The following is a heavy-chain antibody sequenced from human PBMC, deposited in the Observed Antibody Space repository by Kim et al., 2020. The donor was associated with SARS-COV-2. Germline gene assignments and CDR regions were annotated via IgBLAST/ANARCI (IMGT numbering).Heavy chain of an antibody. V-gene: IGHV3-9*01. CDR3: IKDVLAGGAYV. Sequence: GGSLRLSCIASGFTFNDHAMHWVRQTPGKGLEWVSDIICSGNGKGYADSVKGRFTTSIDKAKNSLYLQMNSLRPEDTALYYCIKDVLAGGAYVWGQATA. CDR2: IICSGNGK. J-gene: IGHJ6*02. CDR1: GFTFNDHA. D-gene: IGHD3-3*02.